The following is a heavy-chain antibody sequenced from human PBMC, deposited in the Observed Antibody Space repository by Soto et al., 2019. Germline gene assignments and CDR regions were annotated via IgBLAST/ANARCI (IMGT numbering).Heavy chain of an antibody. CDR1: GDTFSYYT. V-gene: IGHV1-69*02. Sequence: QVQLVQSGAEVKKPGSSVKVACTTSGDTFSYYTVNWVRQAPGLGLEWMGRINPNLTLSNNAQNLRGRVSITADTSPRTDYMGRRRLRAEDTAMYYCAASYGSGYRAFDFWGKGALVPVSS. D-gene: IGHD3-10*01. CDR3: AASYGSGYRAFDF. CDR2: INPNLTLS. J-gene: IGHJ4*02.